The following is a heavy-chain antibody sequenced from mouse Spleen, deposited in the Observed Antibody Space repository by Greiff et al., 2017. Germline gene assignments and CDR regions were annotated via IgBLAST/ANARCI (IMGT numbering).Heavy chain of an antibody. CDR2: IWSDGST. CDR3: ARGGAGVGC. J-gene: IGHJ2*01. D-gene: IGHD3-3*01. CDR1: GFSLTNYA. Sequence: VQLKESGPGLVAPSQSLSITCTVSGFSLTNYAVHWVRQSPGKGLEWLGVIWSDGSTDYNAAFISRLSISKDNSKSQVSFKMNSLQADDTATYWCARGGAGVGCWGQGATVTVSS. V-gene: IGHV2-4-1*01.